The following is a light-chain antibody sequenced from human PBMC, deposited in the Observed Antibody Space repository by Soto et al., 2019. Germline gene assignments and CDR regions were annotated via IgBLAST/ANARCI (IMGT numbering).Light chain of an antibody. CDR2: GAS. V-gene: IGKV3D-15*01. J-gene: IGKJ4*01. Sequence: EIVMTQSPFTLSVSPGETVTLSCRASQNVNINLAWYQQRPGQAPRVLIYGASNRASGIPDRFSGSGSGTDFTLTISSPEPDDFALYYCQQYKDWPSLTFGGGTRVEIK. CDR1: QNVNIN. CDR3: QQYKDWPSLT.